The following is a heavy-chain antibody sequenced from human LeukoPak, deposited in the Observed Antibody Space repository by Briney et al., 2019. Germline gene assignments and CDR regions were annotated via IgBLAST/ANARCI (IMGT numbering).Heavy chain of an antibody. CDR1: GGSISSSSYY. J-gene: IGHJ3*02. CDR2: IYYSGST. CDR3: AREITDIVVVPDAFDI. D-gene: IGHD2-2*01. Sequence: SETLSFTCTVSGGSISSSSYYWGWIRQPPGKGLEWIGSIYYSGSTYYNPSLKSRVTISVDTSKNQFSLKLSSVTAADTAVYYCAREITDIVVVPDAFDIWGQGTMVTVSS. V-gene: IGHV4-39*07.